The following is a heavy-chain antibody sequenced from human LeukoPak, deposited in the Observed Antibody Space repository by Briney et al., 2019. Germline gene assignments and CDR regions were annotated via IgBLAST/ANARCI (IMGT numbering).Heavy chain of an antibody. J-gene: IGHJ4*02. Sequence: ASVKVSCKASGYXFTSYYMHWVRQAPGQGLEWMGLINPSGGSTSYAQKFQGRVTMTRDTSTSTVYMELSSLRSEDTAVYYCARTADDDEGGWSPNYYFDYWGQGTLVTVSS. V-gene: IGHV1-46*01. D-gene: IGHD6-19*01. CDR1: GYXFTSYY. CDR2: INPSGGST. CDR3: ARTADDDEGGWSPNYYFDY.